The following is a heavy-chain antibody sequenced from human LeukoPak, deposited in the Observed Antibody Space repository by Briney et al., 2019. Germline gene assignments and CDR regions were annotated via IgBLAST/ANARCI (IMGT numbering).Heavy chain of an antibody. D-gene: IGHD5-12*01. CDR1: GGSISSGSYY. V-gene: IGHV4-61*02. Sequence: SETLSLTCNVSGGSISSGSYYWSWIRQPAGKGLEWIGRIYTSGTTNYNPSLKSRVTISVDTSKNQFSLKLSSVTAADTAVYYCARGYSGYDYSRHLFDYWGQGTLVTVSS. J-gene: IGHJ4*02. CDR3: ARGYSGYDYSRHLFDY. CDR2: IYTSGTT.